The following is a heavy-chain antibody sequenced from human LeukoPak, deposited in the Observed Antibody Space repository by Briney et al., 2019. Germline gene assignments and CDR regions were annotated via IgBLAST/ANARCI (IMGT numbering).Heavy chain of an antibody. V-gene: IGHV1-46*01. CDR3: ARVGTNPLPDAFDI. J-gene: IGHJ3*02. Sequence: ASVKVSXKASGHTFTTYYMHWVRQAPGQGLEWMGIINPSGGSTSYAQKFQGRVTMTRDTSTITVYMELSSLRSEDTAVYYCARVGTNPLPDAFDIWSPGTMVTVSS. CDR2: INPSGGST. CDR1: GHTFTTYY. D-gene: IGHD2-2*01.